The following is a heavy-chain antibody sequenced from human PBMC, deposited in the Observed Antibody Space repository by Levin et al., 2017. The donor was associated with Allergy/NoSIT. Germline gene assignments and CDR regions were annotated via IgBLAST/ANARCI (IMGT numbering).Heavy chain of an antibody. CDR3: ARRGIVAAAPYTVNH. CDR2: LSYSLTT. D-gene: IGHD1-26*01. Sequence: SETLSLTCFVSGDSIDSETSYWGWIRHPPGRGLEWIGSLSYSLTTYYNPSLKSRATISVDTSKNQLSLNLNSVTAADTAMYYCARRGIVAAAPYTVNHWGQGTLVTVSS. V-gene: IGHV4-39*07. J-gene: IGHJ5*02. CDR1: GDSIDSETSY.